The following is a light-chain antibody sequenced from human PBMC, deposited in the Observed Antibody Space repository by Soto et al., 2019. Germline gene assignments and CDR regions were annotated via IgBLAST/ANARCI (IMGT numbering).Light chain of an antibody. Sequence: DIQMTQSPSTLSASVGDRVTITCRASQSISPWLAWYQQKPGKAPKLLIYKASSLESGVPSRFSGSGSGTEFTLTISSLQPEDFATYYCQHYYSYPITFGQGTRLEIK. CDR2: KAS. V-gene: IGKV1-5*03. CDR1: QSISPW. J-gene: IGKJ5*01. CDR3: QHYYSYPIT.